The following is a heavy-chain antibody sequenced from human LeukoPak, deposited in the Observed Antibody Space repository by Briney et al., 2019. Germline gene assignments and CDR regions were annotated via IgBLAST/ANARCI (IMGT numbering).Heavy chain of an antibody. D-gene: IGHD3-16*01. Sequence: PGGPLRLSCAAFVFAFSSSAMSGVRQAPGKGREWVSAVGGSGGNTYYADSVKGRFTISRDNSKNTLYLQMNSLRVEDTAVYYCAKVGALGYYFDYWGQGTLATVSS. CDR1: VFAFSSSA. CDR2: VGGSGGNT. V-gene: IGHV3-23*01. J-gene: IGHJ4*02. CDR3: AKVGALGYYFDY.